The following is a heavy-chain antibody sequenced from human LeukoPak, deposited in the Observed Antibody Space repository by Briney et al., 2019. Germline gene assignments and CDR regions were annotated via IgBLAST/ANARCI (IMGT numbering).Heavy chain of an antibody. CDR1: GGSISSGDYY. D-gene: IGHD5-18*01. CDR3: ARGKRGYSYGYPL. CDR2: IYYSGST. V-gene: IGHV4-30-4*01. Sequence: SETLSLTCTVSGGSISSGDYYWSWIRQPPGKGLEWIGYIYYSGSTYYNPSLKSRVTISVDTSKNQFSLKLSSVTAADTAVYYCARGKRGYSYGYPLWGQGTLVTVSS. J-gene: IGHJ4*02.